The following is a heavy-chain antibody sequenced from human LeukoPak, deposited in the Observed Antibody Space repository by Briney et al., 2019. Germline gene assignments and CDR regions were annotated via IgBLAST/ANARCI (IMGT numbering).Heavy chain of an antibody. CDR1: GGSISSYY. CDR3: ASGTVTNFDY. Sequence: SETLSLTCTVSGGSISSYYWSWIRQPPGKGLEWIGYIYYSGSTNYNPSLKSRVTISVDTSKNQFSLKLSSVTAADSAVYYCASGTVTNFDYWGQGTLVTVSS. J-gene: IGHJ4*02. V-gene: IGHV4-59*01. CDR2: IYYSGST. D-gene: IGHD4-17*01.